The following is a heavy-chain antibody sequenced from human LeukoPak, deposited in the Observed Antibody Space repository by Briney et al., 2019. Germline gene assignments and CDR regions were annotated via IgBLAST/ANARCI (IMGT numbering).Heavy chain of an antibody. D-gene: IGHD7-27*01. CDR1: GGSISSYY. CDR2: IYYSGST. J-gene: IGHJ3*02. V-gene: IGHV4-59*01. CDR3: ARDLTGDAFDI. Sequence: PSETLSLTCTVSGGSISSYYWSWIRQPPGKGLEWIGYIYYSGSTNYNPSLKSRVTISVDTSKNQFSLKLSSVTAADTAVYYCARDLTGDAFDIWGQGTTVTVSS.